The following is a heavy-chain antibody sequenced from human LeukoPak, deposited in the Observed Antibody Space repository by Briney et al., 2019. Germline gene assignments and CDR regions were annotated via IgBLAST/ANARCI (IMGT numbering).Heavy chain of an antibody. J-gene: IGHJ6*03. D-gene: IGHD3-10*01. CDR2: IYSGGSR. Sequence: GGSLRLSCAASGFTFSTYGMHWVRQAPGKGLEWVSVIYSGGSRYYADSVKGRFTISRDNSKNTLYLLVNSLRAEDTAVYYCARVLSGRGSLYSYYYYMDVWGKGTTVTISS. V-gene: IGHV3-NL1*01. CDR3: ARVLSGRGSLYSYYYYMDV. CDR1: GFTFSTYG.